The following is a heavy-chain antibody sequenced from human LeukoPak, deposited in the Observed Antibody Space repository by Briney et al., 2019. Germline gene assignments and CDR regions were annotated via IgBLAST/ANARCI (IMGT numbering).Heavy chain of an antibody. CDR2: ISSSSSYI. CDR1: GFTFSSYS. V-gene: IGHV3-21*01. J-gene: IGHJ4*02. D-gene: IGHD3-22*01. CDR3: ASGGLEYYYDSSGYPFDY. Sequence: PGGSLRLSCAASGFTFSSYSMNWVRQAPGKGLEWVSSISSSSSYIYYADSVKGRFTISRDNAKNSLYLQMNSLRAEDTAVYYCASGGLEYYYDSSGYPFDYWGQGTLVTVSS.